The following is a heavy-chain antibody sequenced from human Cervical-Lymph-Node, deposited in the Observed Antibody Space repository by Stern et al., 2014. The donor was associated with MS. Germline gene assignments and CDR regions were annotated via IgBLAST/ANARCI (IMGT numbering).Heavy chain of an antibody. V-gene: IGHV3-7*01. D-gene: IGHD2-15*01. CDR2: IKEDGSET. CDR3: ARGSDT. CDR1: GFTFSSYW. J-gene: IGHJ5*02. Sequence: EVQLVQSGGGLVQPGGSLRLSWAASGFTFSSYWMNWVPQAPGKGLEWVANIKEDGSETYYVDSVKGRFTISRDNAKNSLYLQMNSLRAEDTAVYYCARGSDTWGQGTLVTVSS.